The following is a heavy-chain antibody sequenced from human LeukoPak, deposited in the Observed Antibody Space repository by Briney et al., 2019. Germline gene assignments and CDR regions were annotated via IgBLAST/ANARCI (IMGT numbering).Heavy chain of an antibody. J-gene: IGHJ4*02. V-gene: IGHV3-53*01. CDR1: GFTVSTYY. D-gene: IGHD2-2*01. CDR3: ARGLGYCTSTTCLLPFDY. Sequence: GRSLRLSCAASGFTVSTYYMTWVRQAPGKGLECVSVIYSGGSTYYADSVKGRFTVSRDNSKNTLYLQMNSLRAEDTAMYYCARGLGYCTSTTCLLPFDYWGQGTLVTVSS. CDR2: IYSGGST.